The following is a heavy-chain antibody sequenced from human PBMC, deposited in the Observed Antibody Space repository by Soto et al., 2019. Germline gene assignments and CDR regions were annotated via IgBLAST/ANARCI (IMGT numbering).Heavy chain of an antibody. Sequence: PXDSLQISRKGSGDSFTSYWIGLVGQMPGKGLEWRGIIYPGDSDTRYSPSFQGQVTISADKSISTAYLQWSSLKASDTAMYYCARHVYCSSTSCYRFYYYYYGMDVWGQGTTVTVYS. D-gene: IGHD2-2*01. V-gene: IGHV5-51*01. CDR1: GDSFTSYW. J-gene: IGHJ6*02. CDR2: IYPGDSDT. CDR3: ARHVYCSSTSCYRFYYYYYGMDV.